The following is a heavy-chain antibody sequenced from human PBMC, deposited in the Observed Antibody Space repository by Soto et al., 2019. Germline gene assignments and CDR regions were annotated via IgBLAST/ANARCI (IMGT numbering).Heavy chain of an antibody. CDR1: GFTFDDYA. Sequence: EVQLVESGGGLVQPGRSLRLSCAASGFTFDDYAMHWVRQAPGKGLEWVSGISWNSGSIGYADSVKGRFTISRDNAKNSLYLQMNSLRAEDTALYYCAKGGDPNHYYYYMDVWGKGTTVTVSS. V-gene: IGHV3-9*01. CDR3: AKGGDPNHYYYYMDV. CDR2: ISWNSGSI. J-gene: IGHJ6*03. D-gene: IGHD5-12*01.